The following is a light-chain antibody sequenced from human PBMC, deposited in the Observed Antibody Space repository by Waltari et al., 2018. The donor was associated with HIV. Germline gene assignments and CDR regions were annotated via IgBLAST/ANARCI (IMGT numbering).Light chain of an antibody. CDR1: QSGSSNF. J-gene: IGKJ1*01. CDR3: HQYGRSPTA. Sequence: EFVLTQSPGTLSLSPGERATLSCRASQSGSSNFLAWYQQKVGQAPRLLMYGASTRSTGIPDRFSGSGSGTDFTLTISSLEPEDFAVYYCHQYGRSPTAFGQGTKVEIK. CDR2: GAS. V-gene: IGKV3-20*01.